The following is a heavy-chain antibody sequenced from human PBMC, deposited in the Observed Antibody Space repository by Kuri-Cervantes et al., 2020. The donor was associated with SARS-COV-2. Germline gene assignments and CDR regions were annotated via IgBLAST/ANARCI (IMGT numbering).Heavy chain of an antibody. D-gene: IGHD2-2*01. CDR2: INPSGGST. CDR3: ARDFVSVSSSPHYYYGMDV. Sequence: ASVKVSCKASGYTFTSYGISWVRQAPGQGLEWMGIINPSGGSTSYAQKFQGRVTMTRDTSTSTVYMELSSLRSEDTAVYYCARDFVSVSSSPHYYYGMDVWGQGTTVTVSS. V-gene: IGHV1-46*01. J-gene: IGHJ6*02. CDR1: GYTFTSYG.